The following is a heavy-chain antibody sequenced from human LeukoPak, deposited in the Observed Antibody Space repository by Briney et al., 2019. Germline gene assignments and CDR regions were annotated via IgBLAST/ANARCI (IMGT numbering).Heavy chain of an antibody. CDR1: GGSTSSSSYY. Sequence: SETLSLTCTVSGGSTSSSSYYWGWTRQPPGKGLEWIGSIYYSGSTYYNPSLKSRVTISVDTSKNQFSLKLSSVTAADTAVYYCARPNCSGGSCYWFDPWGQGTLVTVSS. CDR2: IYYSGST. D-gene: IGHD2-15*01. CDR3: ARPNCSGGSCYWFDP. J-gene: IGHJ5*02. V-gene: IGHV4-39*01.